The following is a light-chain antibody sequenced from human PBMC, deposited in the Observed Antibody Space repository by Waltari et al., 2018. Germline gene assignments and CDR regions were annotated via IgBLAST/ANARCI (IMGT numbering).Light chain of an antibody. V-gene: IGLV2-14*03. CDR3: GSYTSSSSLDVV. CDR2: EVS. CDR1: RSDIGGYNY. J-gene: IGLJ3*02. Sequence: QSALTQPASVSGSPGQSITIPCTGTRSDIGGYNYVSWYQQHPGKAPKIIIYEVSKRPAGCSHGSSASKSGSTASRTISGLQADDEADDYCGSYTSSSSLDVVFGGGTELTVL.